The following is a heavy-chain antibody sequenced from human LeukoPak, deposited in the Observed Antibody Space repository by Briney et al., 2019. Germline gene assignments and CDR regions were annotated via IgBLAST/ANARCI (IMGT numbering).Heavy chain of an antibody. J-gene: IGHJ3*02. CDR3: ARDLEWELLNAFDI. D-gene: IGHD1-26*01. CDR2: ISGSGGST. Sequence: PGGSLRLSCAASGFTFSSYAMSWVRQAPGKGLEWVSAISGSGGSTYYADSVKGRFTISRDNSKNTLYLQMNSLRAEDTALYYCARDLEWELLNAFDIWGQGTMVTVSS. V-gene: IGHV3-23*01. CDR1: GFTFSSYA.